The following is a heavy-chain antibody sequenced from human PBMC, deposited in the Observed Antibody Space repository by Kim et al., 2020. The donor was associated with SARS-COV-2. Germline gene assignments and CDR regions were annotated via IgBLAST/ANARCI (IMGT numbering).Heavy chain of an antibody. CDR1: GGSISSSNW. CDR3: ARVRIAAAGTSELTRYTFDY. V-gene: IGHV4-4*02. Sequence: SETLSLTCAVSGGSISSSNWWSWVRQPPGKGLEWIGEIYHSGSTNYNPSLKSRVTISVDKSKNQFSLKLSSVTAADTAVYYCARVRIAAAGTSELTRYTFDYWGQGTLVTVSS. J-gene: IGHJ4*02. CDR2: IYHSGST. D-gene: IGHD6-13*01.